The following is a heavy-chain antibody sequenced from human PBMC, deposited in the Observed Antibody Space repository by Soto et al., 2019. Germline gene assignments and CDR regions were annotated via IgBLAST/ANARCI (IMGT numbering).Heavy chain of an antibody. Sequence: PGGSLRLSCSASGFTFSDYCMSWIRQAPGKGLEWVSYISSGSTIYYADSVKGRFTISRDNAKNSLYLQMNSLRAEDTAVYYCASAGYGDDYFDYWGQGTLVPVSP. J-gene: IGHJ4*02. CDR2: ISSGSTI. CDR1: GFTFSDYC. CDR3: ASAGYGDDYFDY. V-gene: IGHV3-11*01. D-gene: IGHD4-17*01.